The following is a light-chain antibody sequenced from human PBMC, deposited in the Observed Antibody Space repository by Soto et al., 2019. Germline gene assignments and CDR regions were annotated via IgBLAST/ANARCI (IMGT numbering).Light chain of an antibody. J-gene: IGKJ4*01. CDR3: QQANSFPLT. CDR1: QGVNTW. Sequence: DIQMTQSPSSVSASVGDRVTITCRASQGVNTWLAWYQKKPGKAPELLVYEASSLHSGVPSRFSGSGSGTDFTLTISSLQPEYFATYYCQQANSFPLTFGGGTKVEVQ. V-gene: IGKV1-12*01. CDR2: EAS.